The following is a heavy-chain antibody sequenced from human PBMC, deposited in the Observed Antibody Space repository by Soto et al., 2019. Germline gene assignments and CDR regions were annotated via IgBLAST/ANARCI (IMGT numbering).Heavy chain of an antibody. CDR3: TRGPRSTSTGTGAF. J-gene: IGHJ4*02. V-gene: IGHV3-74*01. CDR2: INDDGIST. D-gene: IGHD1-1*01. CDR1: GFTFSMFW. Sequence: LRLSCAASGFTFSMFWMHWVRQVPGKGPEWVSRINDDGISTNYADSVKGRFTISRDNAKNILYLQMNALRVEDTAVYYCTRGPRSTSTGTGAFWGQGTLVTVSS.